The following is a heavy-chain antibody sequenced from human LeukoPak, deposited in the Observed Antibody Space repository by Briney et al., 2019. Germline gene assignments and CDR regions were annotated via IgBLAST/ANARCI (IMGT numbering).Heavy chain of an antibody. V-gene: IGHV3-21*01. CDR3: ARDQGVTASNFDY. CDR1: GFTFSSYS. CDR2: ISSSSSCI. J-gene: IGHJ4*02. D-gene: IGHD2-21*02. Sequence: GGSLRLSCAASGFTFSSYSMNWVRQAPGKGLEWVSSISSSSSCIYYADSVKGRFTISRDNAKNSLYLQMNSLRAEDTAVYYCARDQGVTASNFDYWGQGTLVTVSS.